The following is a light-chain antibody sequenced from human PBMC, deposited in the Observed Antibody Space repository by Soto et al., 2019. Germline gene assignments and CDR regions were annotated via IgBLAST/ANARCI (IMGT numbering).Light chain of an antibody. CDR1: ENTNNW. Sequence: IQLTQSPSTLSASVGDRVTITCRASENTNNWLAWFQQKQGKAPKLMIYDASSLESGVTSRFSGSRSGTEFTLTISSLQPDDFATYYCQEYSSFSFGQGDQGGYQ. CDR3: QEYSSFS. J-gene: IGKJ1*01. CDR2: DAS. V-gene: IGKV1-5*01.